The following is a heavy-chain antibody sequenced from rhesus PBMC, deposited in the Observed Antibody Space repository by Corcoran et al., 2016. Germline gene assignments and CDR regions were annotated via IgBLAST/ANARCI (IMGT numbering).Heavy chain of an antibody. J-gene: IGHJ4*01. CDR3: ARGGYYSGSYPFDY. D-gene: IGHD3-16*01. CDR2: IYGSGGIN. CDR1: GGSISGYYY. V-gene: IGHV4S14*01. Sequence: QVQLQESGPGLVKPSETLSLTCAVSGGSISGYYYWSWMRQPPGKGLAWIGSIYGSGGINFLNPSLKGRVTLSVDTSKNQFSLKLSSVTAADTAVYYCARGGYYSGSYPFDYWGQGVLVTVSS.